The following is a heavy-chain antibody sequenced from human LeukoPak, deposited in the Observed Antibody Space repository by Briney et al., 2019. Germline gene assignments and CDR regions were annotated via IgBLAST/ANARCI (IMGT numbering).Heavy chain of an antibody. CDR3: ARHRAVAVILDY. V-gene: IGHV4-59*08. CDR2: IYSSGST. Sequence: PSETLSLTCTVSGGSISSYHWSWIRQPPGKGLQWIGFIYSSGSTNYNPSLKSRVTISVGTSKNQFSLKLSSVTAADTAVYYCARHRAVAVILDYWGQGTLVTVSS. J-gene: IGHJ4*02. D-gene: IGHD6-19*01. CDR1: GGSISSYH.